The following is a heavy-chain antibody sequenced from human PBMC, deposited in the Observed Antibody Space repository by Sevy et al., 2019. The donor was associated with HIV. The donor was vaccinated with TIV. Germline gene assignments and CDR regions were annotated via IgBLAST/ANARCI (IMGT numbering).Heavy chain of an antibody. D-gene: IGHD3-22*01. CDR1: GGTFSSYA. CDR3: ARGYYYDSSGYYQHDAFDI. J-gene: IGHJ3*02. V-gene: IGHV1-69*13. Sequence: ASVKVSCKASGGTFSSYAISWVRQAPGQGLEWMGGIIPIFGTANYAQKFQGRVTITADESTSTAYMELSSLRSEDTAVYYCARGYYYDSSGYYQHDAFDIWGQGTMVTV. CDR2: IIPIFGTA.